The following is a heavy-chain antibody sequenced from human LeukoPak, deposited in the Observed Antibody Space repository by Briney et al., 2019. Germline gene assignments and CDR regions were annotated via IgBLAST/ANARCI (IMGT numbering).Heavy chain of an antibody. CDR3: ARVSGFSGLAFDY. CDR2: IKQGGSEK. D-gene: IGHD3-22*01. V-gene: IGHV3-7*01. CDR1: GFTFSSHW. J-gene: IGHJ4*02. Sequence: GGSLRLSCAASGFTFSSHWMSWVRQAPGKGLEWVANIKQGGSEKNYVDSVKGRFTISRDNAKNSLYLQMNSLRAEDTAVYYCARVSGFSGLAFDYWGQGTLVTVSS.